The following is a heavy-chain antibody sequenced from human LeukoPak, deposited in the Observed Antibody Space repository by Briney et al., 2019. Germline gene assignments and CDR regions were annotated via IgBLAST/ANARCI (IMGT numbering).Heavy chain of an antibody. V-gene: IGHV4-31*03. Sequence: PSETLSLTCTVSGGSISSGGYYWGWIRQHPGKGLEWIGCIYYSGSTYYNPSLKSRVTISVDTSKNQFSLKLSSVTAADTAVYYCARDRNYGSGSYYNYDYWGQGTLVTASS. CDR1: GGSISSGGYY. CDR2: IYYSGST. J-gene: IGHJ4*02. CDR3: ARDRNYGSGSYYNYDY. D-gene: IGHD3-10*01.